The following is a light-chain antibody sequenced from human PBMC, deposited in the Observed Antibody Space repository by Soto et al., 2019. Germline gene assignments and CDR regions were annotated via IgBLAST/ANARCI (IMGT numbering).Light chain of an antibody. Sequence: QSVLTQPASVSGSPGQSITISCTGTSSDVGGYNYVSWYQQHPGKAPKLMIYDVSNRPSGVSNRFSGSKSGNTASLTISGLQAEDEADYYCSSYTSSGTPHVFGTGTKVTVL. V-gene: IGLV2-14*01. J-gene: IGLJ1*01. CDR2: DVS. CDR3: SSYTSSGTPHV. CDR1: SSDVGGYNY.